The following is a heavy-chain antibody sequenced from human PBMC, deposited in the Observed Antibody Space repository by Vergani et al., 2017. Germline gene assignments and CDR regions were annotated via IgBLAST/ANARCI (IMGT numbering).Heavy chain of an antibody. V-gene: IGHV3-23*01. D-gene: IGHD1-26*01. CDR3: VKDAVSYESFFDS. J-gene: IGHJ4*02. CDR2: LTGGGGST. Sequence: EVQLLESGGSLKQPGGSVRLSCAASGFTFSTYAMHWVRQAPGKGLEWVSALTGGGGSTYYADSFKGRFIISRDNSRDTLYLQMNSLRPEDTATYYCVKDAVSYESFFDSWGQGTLVTVAS. CDR1: GFTFSTYA.